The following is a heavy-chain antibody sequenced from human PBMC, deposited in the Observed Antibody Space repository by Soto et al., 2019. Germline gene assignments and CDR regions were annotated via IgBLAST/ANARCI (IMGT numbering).Heavy chain of an antibody. CDR2: TYYRSKWYN. Sequence: SQTLALTCAIAGEHVSRKRAAWNWIRPSPSRGLEWLGRTYYRSKWYNDYAVSVRSRITINPDTSKNQFSLQLNSVTPEDTAVYYCASSGAYFSGFDYWGPGTLVNVSS. CDR1: GEHVSRKRAA. CDR3: ASSGAYFSGFDY. V-gene: IGHV6-1*01. D-gene: IGHD3-16*01. J-gene: IGHJ4*02.